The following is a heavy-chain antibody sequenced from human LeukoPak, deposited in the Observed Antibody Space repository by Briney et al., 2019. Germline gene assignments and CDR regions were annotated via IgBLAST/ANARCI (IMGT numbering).Heavy chain of an antibody. J-gene: IGHJ4*02. Sequence: ASVKVSCKASGYTFTSYGISWVRQAPGQGLEWMGWISAYNGNTNYAQNLQGRVTMTTDTSTTTAYMELGSLRSDDTAVYYCARDVSDWFDIDYWGQGTLVTVSS. CDR3: ARDVSDWFDIDY. CDR2: ISAYNGNT. V-gene: IGHV1-18*01. CDR1: GYTFTSYG. D-gene: IGHD3-9*01.